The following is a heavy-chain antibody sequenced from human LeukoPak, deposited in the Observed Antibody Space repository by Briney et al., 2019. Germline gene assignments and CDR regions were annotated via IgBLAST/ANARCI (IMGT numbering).Heavy chain of an antibody. J-gene: IGHJ4*02. V-gene: IGHV5-51*01. CDR1: GYTFDTYW. CDR3: ARHRNPYESSGFRYYFDY. CDR2: IYPGDSET. Sequence: GESLKISCKGSGYTFDTYWIGWVRQMPGKGLEWMGIIYPGDSETRYNPSFKGQVTISADKSTSTAYLQWSSLKAADSAMYYCARHRNPYESSGFRYYFDYWGQGTLVTVSS. D-gene: IGHD3-22*01.